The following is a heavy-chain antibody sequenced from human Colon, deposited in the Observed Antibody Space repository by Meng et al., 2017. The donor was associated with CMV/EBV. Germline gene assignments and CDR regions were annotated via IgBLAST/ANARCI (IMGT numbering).Heavy chain of an antibody. V-gene: IGHV3-30-3*01. CDR3: ARQASGSYYEGLGY. CDR1: GFTFSSYA. Sequence: SLKISCAASGFTFSSYAMHWVRQAPGKGLEWVAVISYDGSNKYYADSVKGRFTISRDNSKNTLYLQMNSLRAEDTAVYYCARQASGSYYEGLGYWGQGTLVTVSS. D-gene: IGHD1-26*01. J-gene: IGHJ4*02. CDR2: ISYDGSNK.